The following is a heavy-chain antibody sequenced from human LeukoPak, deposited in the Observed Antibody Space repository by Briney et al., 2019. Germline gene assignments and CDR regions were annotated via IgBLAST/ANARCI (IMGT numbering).Heavy chain of an antibody. Sequence: SSVKVSCKASGYTFTSYGISWVRRAPGQGLEWMGWISGYNGNAYYAQKFQGRATMTTDTSTSTVYMEVRSVRSDDTAVYYCARDTIAVAGSGLDYWGKGTLVTVSS. CDR3: ARDTIAVAGSGLDY. CDR1: GYTFTSYG. D-gene: IGHD6-19*01. J-gene: IGHJ4*02. CDR2: ISGYNGNA. V-gene: IGHV1-18*01.